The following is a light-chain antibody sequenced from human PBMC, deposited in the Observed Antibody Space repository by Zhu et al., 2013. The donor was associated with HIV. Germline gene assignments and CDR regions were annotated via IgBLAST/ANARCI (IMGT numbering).Light chain of an antibody. CDR1: QSVATY. CDR3: QQSFVSPWT. Sequence: DIQMTQPSSSLSASVGERVTITCRASQSVATYLNWYQQKPGNAPRLVIYSASSLYDGVPSRFSGSGSGTDFSLTIDSLQLEDFATYYCQQSFVSPWTFGQGTRVEI. J-gene: IGKJ1*01. CDR2: SAS. V-gene: IGKV1-39*01.